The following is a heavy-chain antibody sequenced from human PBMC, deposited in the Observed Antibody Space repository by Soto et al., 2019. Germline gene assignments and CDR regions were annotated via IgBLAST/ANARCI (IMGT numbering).Heavy chain of an antibody. Sequence: PGGSLRLSCAASGFTFSSYGMHWISQAPGKGLEWVAVIWYDGSNKYYADSVKGRFTISRDNSKNTLYLQMNSLRAEDTAVYYCARATMQAVVTIPYFDYWGQGTLVTVSS. CDR2: IWYDGSNK. CDR1: GFTFSSYG. V-gene: IGHV3-33*01. CDR3: ARATMQAVVTIPYFDY. J-gene: IGHJ4*02. D-gene: IGHD2-15*01.